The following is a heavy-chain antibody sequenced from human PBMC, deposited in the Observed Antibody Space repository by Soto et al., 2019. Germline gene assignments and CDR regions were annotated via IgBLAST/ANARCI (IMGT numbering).Heavy chain of an antibody. CDR2: ISYDGSNK. CDR3: AKSVRGPITMIPEEAGGAADY. D-gene: IGHD3-22*01. Sequence: GGSLRLSCAASGFTFSSYGMHWVRQAPGKGLEWVAVISYDGSNKYYADSVKGRFTISRDNSKNTLYLQMNSLRAEDTAVYYCAKSVRGPITMIPEEAGGAADYWGQGTLVTVSS. CDR1: GFTFSSYG. V-gene: IGHV3-30*18. J-gene: IGHJ4*02.